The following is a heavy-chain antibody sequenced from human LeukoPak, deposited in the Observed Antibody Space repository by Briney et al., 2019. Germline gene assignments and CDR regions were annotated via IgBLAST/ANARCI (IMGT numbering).Heavy chain of an antibody. V-gene: IGHV4-38-2*02. CDR3: ARVEEEMHGSGTLGDAFDI. D-gene: IGHD3-10*01. CDR2: IYHSGST. J-gene: IGHJ3*02. Sequence: SETLSLTCTVSGYSISSGYYWGWIRQPPGKGLEWIGSIYHSGSTYYNPSLKSRVTISVDTSKNQFSLKLSSVTAADTAVYYCARVEEEMHGSGTLGDAFDIWGQGTMVTVSS. CDR1: GYSISSGYY.